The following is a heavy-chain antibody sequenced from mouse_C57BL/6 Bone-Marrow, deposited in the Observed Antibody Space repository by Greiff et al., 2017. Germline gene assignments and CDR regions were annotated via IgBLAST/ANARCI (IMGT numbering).Heavy chain of an antibody. CDR3: TTLSAFRKCDY. D-gene: IGHD6-2*01. V-gene: IGHV14-4*01. J-gene: IGHJ2*01. CDR2: IDPGNGDT. Sequence: EVQLQQSGAELVRPGASVKLSCTASGFNFKDDYMHWVKQRPEQGLEWIGWIDPGNGDTEYASKFQGKATITAEKSSSTAYLQLSSLTSEDTAVYYCTTLSAFRKCDYGGQGTTRTVTS. CDR1: GFNFKDDY.